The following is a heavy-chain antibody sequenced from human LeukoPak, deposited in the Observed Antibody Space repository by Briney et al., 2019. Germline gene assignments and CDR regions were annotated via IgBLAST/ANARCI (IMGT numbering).Heavy chain of an antibody. CDR1: GFTFSSYA. Sequence: GGSLRLSCAASGFTFSSYAMSWVRQAPGKGLEWVSAISGSGGSTYYADSVKGRFTISRDNSKNTLYLQMNSLRAEDTAVYYCARAGGYSSSWDADQDAFDIWGQGTMVTVSS. J-gene: IGHJ3*02. CDR3: ARAGGYSSSWDADQDAFDI. D-gene: IGHD6-13*01. V-gene: IGHV3-23*01. CDR2: ISGSGGST.